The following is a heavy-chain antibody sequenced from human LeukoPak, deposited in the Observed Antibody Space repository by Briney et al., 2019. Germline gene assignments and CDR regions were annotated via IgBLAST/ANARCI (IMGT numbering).Heavy chain of an antibody. Sequence: SETLSLTCTVSGGSISSYYWSWIRQPPGKGLEWIGYIYYSGSTNYNPSLKSRVTISVDTSKDQFSLKLSSVTAADTAVYYCASQDYWVVDGFSGDNPKNNWGQGTLVTVSS. V-gene: IGHV4-59*08. CDR3: ASQDYWVVDGFSGDNPKNN. D-gene: IGHD2-8*02. J-gene: IGHJ4*02. CDR1: GGSISSYY. CDR2: IYYSGST.